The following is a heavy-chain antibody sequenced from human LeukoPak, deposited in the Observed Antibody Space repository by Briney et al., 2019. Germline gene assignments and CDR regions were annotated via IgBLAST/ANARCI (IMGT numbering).Heavy chain of an antibody. J-gene: IGHJ4*02. D-gene: IGHD3-22*01. Sequence: PGGSLRLSCTASGFTFSSYAMHRVRQAPGKGLEWVAVISYDGSNKYYADSVKGRFTISRDNSKNTLYLQMNSLRAEDTAVYYCARDHPPFGDSSGYYSHWGQGTLVTVSS. V-gene: IGHV3-30-3*01. CDR2: ISYDGSNK. CDR3: ARDHPPFGDSSGYYSH. CDR1: GFTFSSYA.